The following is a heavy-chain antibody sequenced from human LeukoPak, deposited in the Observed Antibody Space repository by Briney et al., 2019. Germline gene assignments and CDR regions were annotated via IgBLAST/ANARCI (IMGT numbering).Heavy chain of an antibody. CDR2: ISSSSSYI. Sequence: PGGSLRLSCAASGFTFSSYSMNWVRQAPGKGLEWVSSISSSSSYIYYADSVKGRFTISRDNAKNSLYLQMNSLRAEDTAVYYCARDQGRGGAAGDYWGQGTLVTVSS. V-gene: IGHV3-21*01. J-gene: IGHJ4*02. D-gene: IGHD5-12*01. CDR3: ARDQGRGGAAGDY. CDR1: GFTFSSYS.